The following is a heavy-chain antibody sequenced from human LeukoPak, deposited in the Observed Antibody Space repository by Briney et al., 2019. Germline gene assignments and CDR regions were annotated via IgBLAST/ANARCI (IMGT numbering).Heavy chain of an antibody. V-gene: IGHV4-38-2*01. CDR1: GYSISSAYY. J-gene: IGHJ6*03. CDR3: ARVAIYMAVAPRDYYYYMDV. D-gene: IGHD6-19*01. CDR2: IYQSGST. Sequence: KPSETLSLTCAVSGYSISSAYYWGWLRQPPGKGLGWIGSIYQSGSTYYNPSLQSRVTIPVDTSKNQFSLKLSSVTAADTAVYYCARVAIYMAVAPRDYYYYMDVWGKGTTVTVSS.